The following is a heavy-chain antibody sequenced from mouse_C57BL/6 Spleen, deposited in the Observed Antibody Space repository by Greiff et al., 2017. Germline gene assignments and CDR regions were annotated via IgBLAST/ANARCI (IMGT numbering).Heavy chain of an antibody. V-gene: IGHV3-6*01. CDR1: GYSITSGYY. CDR2: ISYDGSN. J-gene: IGHJ4*01. Sequence: ESGPGLVKPSQSLSLTCSVTGYSITSGYYWNWIRQFPGNKLEWMGYISYDGSNNYNPSLKNRISITRDTSKNQFFLKLNSVTTEDTATYYCARESYYYGSSYEDYYAMDYWGQGTSVTVAS. D-gene: IGHD1-1*01. CDR3: ARESYYYGSSYEDYYAMDY.